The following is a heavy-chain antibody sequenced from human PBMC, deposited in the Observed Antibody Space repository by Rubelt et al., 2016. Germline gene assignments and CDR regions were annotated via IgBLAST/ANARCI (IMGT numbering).Heavy chain of an antibody. V-gene: IGHV3-23*01. Sequence: YYADSVKGRFTISRDNSKNTLYLQMNSLRAEDTAVYYCAKASSAYHDSSGYYFFDDWGQGTLVTVSS. J-gene: IGHJ4*02. CDR3: AKASSAYHDSSGYYFFDD. D-gene: IGHD3-22*01.